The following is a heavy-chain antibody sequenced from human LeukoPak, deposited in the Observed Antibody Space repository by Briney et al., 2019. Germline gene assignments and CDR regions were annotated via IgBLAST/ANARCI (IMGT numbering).Heavy chain of an antibody. CDR3: AKDPRTVTTTWFDY. D-gene: IGHD4-17*01. CDR2: ISASGGTT. Sequence: GSLRLSCAASGFTFSNYAMSWVRQAPGKGLEWVSAISASGGTTYYADSVKGRFTISRDNSKNTLYLQMNSLRVEDTAVYYCAKDPRTVTTTWFDYWGQGTLVTVSS. J-gene: IGHJ4*02. CDR1: GFTFSNYA. V-gene: IGHV3-23*01.